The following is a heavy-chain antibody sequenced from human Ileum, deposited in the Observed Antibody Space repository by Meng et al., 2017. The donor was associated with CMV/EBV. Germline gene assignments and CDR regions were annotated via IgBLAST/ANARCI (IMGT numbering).Heavy chain of an antibody. D-gene: IGHD2-2*01. CDR3: AREDCSSTSCYLGYYYYGMDV. Sequence: GGSLRLSCAVSGFTFSSYAMTWARQVPGKGLEWVSSISSSSSYIYYANSVKGRFTISRDNAKNSLYLQMNSLRAKDTAVYYCAREDCSSTSCYLGYYYYGMDVWGQGTTVTVSS. CDR1: GFTFSSYA. V-gene: IGHV3-21*01. J-gene: IGHJ6*02. CDR2: ISSSSSYI.